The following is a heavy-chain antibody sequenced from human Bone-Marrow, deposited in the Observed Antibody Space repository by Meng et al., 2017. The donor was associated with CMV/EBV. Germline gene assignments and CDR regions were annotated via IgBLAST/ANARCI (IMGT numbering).Heavy chain of an antibody. CDR1: GVTFSSYS. Sequence: GESLKISCAASGVTFSSYSMNWVRQAPGKGLEWVSYISSSSSTIYYADSVKGRFTISRDNAKNSLYLQMNSLRAEDTAVYYCARESRCSSTSCYTGSLGRTNGYFDYWGQGTLVTVSS. CDR2: ISSSSSTI. V-gene: IGHV3-48*04. CDR3: ARESRCSSTSCYTGSLGRTNGYFDY. D-gene: IGHD2-2*02. J-gene: IGHJ4*02.